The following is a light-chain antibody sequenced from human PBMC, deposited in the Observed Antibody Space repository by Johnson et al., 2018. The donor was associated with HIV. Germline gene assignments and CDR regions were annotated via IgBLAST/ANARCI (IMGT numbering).Light chain of an antibody. Sequence: QAVLTQPPSVSAAPGQTVNISCSGNVSNIESYFVSWYQQLPGAAPRLLIYENDKRPSGIPDRFSGSKSGTSATLGITGLQTGDEAEYYCGTWASSLSAGYVFGTVTKVTVL. CDR2: END. J-gene: IGLJ1*01. CDR3: GTWASSLSAGYV. V-gene: IGLV1-51*02. CDR1: VSNIESYF.